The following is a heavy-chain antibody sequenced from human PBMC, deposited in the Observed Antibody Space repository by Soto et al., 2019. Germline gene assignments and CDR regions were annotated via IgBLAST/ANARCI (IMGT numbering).Heavy chain of an antibody. J-gene: IGHJ4*02. CDR1: GFTFSSYA. V-gene: IGHV3-23*01. CDR2: ISGSGVNT. CDR3: AKAGLYGDYVAT. D-gene: IGHD4-17*01. Sequence: GSLRLSCAASGFTFSSYAMSWVRQAPGKGLEWVSGISGSGVNTYYADSVKGRLTISRDNSKNTLFLQMNSLRAEDTAAYYCAKAGLYGDYVATWGQGTLVTVSS.